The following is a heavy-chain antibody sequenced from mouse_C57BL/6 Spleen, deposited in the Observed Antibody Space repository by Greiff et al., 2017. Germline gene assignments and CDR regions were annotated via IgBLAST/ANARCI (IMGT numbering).Heavy chain of an antibody. Sequence: QVTLKESGPGLLQSSQTLSLTCSFSGFSLSTHGMGVSWIRQPSGKGLEWLAQIYWDDDKRNNPSLKSRLTISKDTSRNQVFLKITSVDTADTATYYCALGNWDVRGAMDYWGQGTSVTVSS. CDR1: GFSLSTHGMG. V-gene: IGHV8-12*01. D-gene: IGHD4-1*01. J-gene: IGHJ4*01. CDR2: IYWDDDK. CDR3: ALGNWDVRGAMDY.